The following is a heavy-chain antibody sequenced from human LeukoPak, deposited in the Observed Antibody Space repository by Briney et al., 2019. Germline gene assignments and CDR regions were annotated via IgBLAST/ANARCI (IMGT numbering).Heavy chain of an antibody. CDR2: INPNSGGT. Sequence: ASVKVSCKASGYTFTSYYMHWVRQAPGEGLEWMGVINPNSGGTNYAQKFQGRVTMTRDTSISTAYMELSRLRSDDTAVYYCASPHSSSWYKDAFDIWGQGTMVTVSS. V-gene: IGHV1-2*02. D-gene: IGHD6-13*01. CDR1: GYTFTSYY. CDR3: ASPHSSSWYKDAFDI. J-gene: IGHJ3*02.